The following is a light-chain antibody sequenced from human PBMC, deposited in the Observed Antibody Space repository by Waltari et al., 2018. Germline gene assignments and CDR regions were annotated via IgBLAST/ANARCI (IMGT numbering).Light chain of an antibody. J-gene: IGLJ2*01. CDR2: DND. CDR1: SSTIGHSS. Sequence: QSVFTQPPSLSAAPGQTVTISCSGSSSTIGHSSVSWYQPLPGAAPKLFIYDNDNRPAGIPDRFSGSKSGTSATLGITGLQTGDEADYYCVTWDTSLSAVVFGGGTKLTVL. CDR3: VTWDTSLSAVV. V-gene: IGLV1-51*01.